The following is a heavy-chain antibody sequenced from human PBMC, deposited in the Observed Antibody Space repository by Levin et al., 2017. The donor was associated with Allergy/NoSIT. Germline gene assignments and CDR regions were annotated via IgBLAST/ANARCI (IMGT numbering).Heavy chain of an antibody. J-gene: IGHJ4*02. V-gene: IGHV3-23*01. D-gene: IGHD6-13*01. CDR3: ARHLLAAGREYDY. CDR1: GFTFSNYP. Sequence: GGSLRLSCTASGFTFSNYPMSWVRQTPGKGLEWISAIGASSGTTYYTDSVKGRFTISKDYSNNILYLQMNSLRAEDTAVYYCARHLLAAGREYDYWRQGARVTVSS. CDR2: IGASSGTT.